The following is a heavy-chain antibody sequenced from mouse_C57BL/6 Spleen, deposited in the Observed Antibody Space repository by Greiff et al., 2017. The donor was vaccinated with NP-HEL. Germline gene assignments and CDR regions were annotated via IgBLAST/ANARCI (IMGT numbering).Heavy chain of an antibody. CDR1: GYAFSSSW. CDR2: IYPGDGDT. CDR3: ARSNYGSSSWYFDV. J-gene: IGHJ1*03. Sequence: VQLVESGPELVKPGASVKISCKASGYAFSSSWMNWVKQRPGKGLEWIGRIYPGDGDTNYNGKFKGKATLTADKSSSTAYMQLSSLTSEDSAVYFCARSNYGSSSWYFDVWGTGTTVTVSS. V-gene: IGHV1-82*01. D-gene: IGHD1-1*01.